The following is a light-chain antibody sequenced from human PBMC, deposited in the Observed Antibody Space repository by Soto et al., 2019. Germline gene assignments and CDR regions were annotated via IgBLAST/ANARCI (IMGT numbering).Light chain of an antibody. J-gene: IGKJ5*01. CDR1: ESVSRN. V-gene: IGKV3-15*01. Sequence: EIVLTQSPSTLSVSPGESATLSCRASESVSRNLAWFQQNPGQAPRLLIYSEPTRAAGVPARFSGSGSGTHFTLTISGLQSEDFAVYYCQQSNNWPPITFGQGTRLEI. CDR3: QQSNNWPPIT. CDR2: SEP.